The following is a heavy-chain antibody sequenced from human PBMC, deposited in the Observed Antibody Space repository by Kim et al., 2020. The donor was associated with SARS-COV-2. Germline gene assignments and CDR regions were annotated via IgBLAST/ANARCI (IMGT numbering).Heavy chain of an antibody. V-gene: IGHV3-7*01. CDR3: ATIILVYIALDY. D-gene: IGHD2-8*02. Sequence: GGSLRLSCTASGFTLASNWMTWVRQAPGKGLEWVASIKEDGSVQTYLDSVQGRFSVSRDNAKNSLHLQMHALRAGDTARYYCATIILVYIALDYWGLGPLVTVSS. CDR1: GFTLASNW. J-gene: IGHJ4*02. CDR2: IKEDGSVQ.